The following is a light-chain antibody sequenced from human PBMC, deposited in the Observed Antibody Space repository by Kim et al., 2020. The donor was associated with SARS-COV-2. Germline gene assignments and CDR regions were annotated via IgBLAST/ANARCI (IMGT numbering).Light chain of an antibody. V-gene: IGLV2-14*03. J-gene: IGLJ3*02. CDR1: DSDVGDFYY. Sequence: GRSYTSPCPATDSDVGDFYYVSGYQQLPGKAPKLLTYDSRSRPSGVSNRSSASKSGNTASLTISGLQPEDEANYYCSSYTTTTTLVFGGGTQLTVL. CDR2: DSR. CDR3: SSYTTTTTLV.